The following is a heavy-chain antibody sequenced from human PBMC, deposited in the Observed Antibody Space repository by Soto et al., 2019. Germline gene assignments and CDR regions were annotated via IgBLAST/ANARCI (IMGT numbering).Heavy chain of an antibody. CDR1: GYTFTSYA. V-gene: IGHV1-3*01. CDR3: ARDREFTNNWFDY. CDR2: INAGNGNT. D-gene: IGHD3-10*01. Sequence: ASVKVACKASGYTFTSYAMHWVRQAPGQRLEWMGWINAGNGNTKYSQKFQGRVTITRDTSASTAYMELSSLRSEDTAVYYCARDREFTNNWFDYWGQGTLVTVSS. J-gene: IGHJ5*01.